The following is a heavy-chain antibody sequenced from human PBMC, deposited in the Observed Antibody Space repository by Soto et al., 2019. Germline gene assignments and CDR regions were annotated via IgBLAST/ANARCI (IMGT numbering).Heavy chain of an antibody. CDR1: GYTFTSNY. J-gene: IGHJ3*02. CDR2: INPRGGST. CDR3: ARLGAVAFDI. D-gene: IGHD3-16*01. V-gene: IGHV1-46*01. Sequence: ASVEISCKASGYTFTSNYMHGVRQAPGQGLEWMGIINPRGGSTSYAKKFQGRVTMTRDTSTSTVYMELSSLRYEDTAVYYCARLGAVAFDIWGQGTMVTVSS.